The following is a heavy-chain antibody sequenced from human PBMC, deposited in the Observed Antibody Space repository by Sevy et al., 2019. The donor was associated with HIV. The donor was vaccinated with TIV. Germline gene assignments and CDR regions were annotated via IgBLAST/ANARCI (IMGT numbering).Heavy chain of an antibody. CDR2: FSYSGSA. D-gene: IGHD3-16*01. CDR1: GGSFSGYY. V-gene: IGHV4-34*01. CDR3: ARLHPGEEAGGWFDP. Sequence: SETLSLTCAVYGGSFSGYYWSWIRQPPGKGLEWIGTFSYSGSAYYSPSLKSRVTISVDTSTNHFSLKLTSVTAADTSVYYCARLHPGEEAGGWFDPWGQGTLVTVSS. J-gene: IGHJ5*02.